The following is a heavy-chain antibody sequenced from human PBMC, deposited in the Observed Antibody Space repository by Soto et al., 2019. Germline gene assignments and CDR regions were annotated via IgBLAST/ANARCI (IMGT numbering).Heavy chain of an antibody. CDR1: GYTFTSSG. Sequence: QVQLVQSGPEVKKPEASVKVSCKTSGYTFTSSGISWVRQAPGQGPEWMGGISGHNGVTNFARNFQDRVTLTIDSSTTTAYMEVRSLSVADTAISYCARDQGGHGIFDDGGQGTLVTVSS. J-gene: IGHJ4*02. CDR2: ISGHNGVT. CDR3: ARDQGGHGIFDD. D-gene: IGHD2-15*01. V-gene: IGHV1-18*04.